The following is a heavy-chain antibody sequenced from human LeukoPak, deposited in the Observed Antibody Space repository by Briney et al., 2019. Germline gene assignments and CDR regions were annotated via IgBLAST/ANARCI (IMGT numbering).Heavy chain of an antibody. CDR1: GDSISSYY. Sequence: PSQTLSLTCTVSGDSISSYYWSWIRQPPGKGLEWIGYIYYSGSTNYNPSLKSRVTISVDTSKNQFSLKLSSVTAADTAVYYCARLGSGSYYYYGMDVWGQGTTVTVSS. V-gene: IGHV4-59*08. D-gene: IGHD3-10*01. CDR2: IYYSGST. CDR3: ARLGSGSYYYYGMDV. J-gene: IGHJ6*02.